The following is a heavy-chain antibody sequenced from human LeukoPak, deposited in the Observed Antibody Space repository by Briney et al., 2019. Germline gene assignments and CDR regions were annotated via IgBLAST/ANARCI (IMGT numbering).Heavy chain of an antibody. CDR1: GDSVSSNSVT. Sequence: SQTLSLTCALSGDSVSSNSVTWNWIRQSPSRGLEWLGRTYYRSPWYNDYAVFVRGRITVNPDTSKNQFSLHLNSVTPEDTAVYYCARRLTKYDCFDPWGQGFLVSVSS. J-gene: IGHJ5*02. CDR2: TYYRSPWYN. D-gene: IGHD4-11*01. CDR3: ARRLTKYDCFDP. V-gene: IGHV6-1*01.